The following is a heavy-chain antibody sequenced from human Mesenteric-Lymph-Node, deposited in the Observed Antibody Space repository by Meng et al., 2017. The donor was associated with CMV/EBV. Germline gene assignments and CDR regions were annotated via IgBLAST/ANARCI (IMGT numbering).Heavy chain of an antibody. D-gene: IGHD3-10*01. CDR3: ARGMVRGVIISGY. J-gene: IGHJ4*02. V-gene: IGHV7-4-1*02. CDR2: INTNTGNP. CDR1: GYTFTSYA. Sequence: KASGYTFTSYAMKWVRQAPGQGLEWMGWINTNTGNPTYAQGFTGRFVFSLDTSVSTAYLQISSLKAKDTAVYYCARGMVRGVIISGYWGQGTLVTVSS.